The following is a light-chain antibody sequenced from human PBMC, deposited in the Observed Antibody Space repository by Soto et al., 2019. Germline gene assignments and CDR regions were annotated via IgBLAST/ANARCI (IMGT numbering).Light chain of an antibody. Sequence: PGDRATLSCSASQTVSSNFLAWYQQRPAQAPRLLIHGAPTRATGITDRFSGSVSGTDFTLIISGLEPEDFAVYYCQQYGTSPATFGQGTKVDIK. V-gene: IGKV3-20*01. CDR3: QQYGTSPAT. J-gene: IGKJ1*01. CDR2: GAP. CDR1: QTVSSNF.